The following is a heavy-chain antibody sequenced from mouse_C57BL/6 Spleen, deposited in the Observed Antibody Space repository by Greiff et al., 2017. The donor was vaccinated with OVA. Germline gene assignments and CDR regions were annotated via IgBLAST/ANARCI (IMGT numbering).Heavy chain of an antibody. J-gene: IGHJ4*01. CDR1: GYTFTSYW. CDR2: IDPSDSYT. V-gene: IGHV1-59*01. CDR3: ASEGGAMDY. Sequence: QVQLQQPGAELVRPGTSVKLSCKASGYTFTSYWMHWVKQRPGQGLEWIGVIDPSDSYTNYNQKFKGKATLTVDTSSSTAHMRRSSVGAEEAAGYYCASEGGAMDYWGQGTSVTVSS.